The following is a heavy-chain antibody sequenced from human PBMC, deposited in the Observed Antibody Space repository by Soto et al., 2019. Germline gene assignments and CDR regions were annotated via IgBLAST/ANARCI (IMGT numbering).Heavy chain of an antibody. Sequence: GGSVRLSCAASGFSFSNNGMHWVRQAPGKGLEWVAIISYDGNNKYYADSVKGRFTISRDNSKNTLYLQMNSLRVEDTAVYYCAKDRVESGLGEIDYWGQGTLVTVSS. CDR2: ISYDGNNK. CDR3: AKDRVESGLGEIDY. V-gene: IGHV3-30*18. J-gene: IGHJ4*02. D-gene: IGHD3-16*01. CDR1: GFSFSNNG.